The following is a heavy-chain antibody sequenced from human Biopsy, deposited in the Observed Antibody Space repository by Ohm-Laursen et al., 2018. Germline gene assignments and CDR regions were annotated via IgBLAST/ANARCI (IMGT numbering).Heavy chain of an antibody. V-gene: IGHV1-2*02. CDR2: INPHSGTT. D-gene: IGHD2-15*01. Sequence: ASVTVSCKASGYTFTGQYLHWVRQVPGQGLEWMGWINPHSGTTKFAQDFQGRVTMTRDTSIKTAYMELRRLRSDDTAVYYCAKGQDLRGGAEYFQHWGQGALVAVSS. CDR1: GYTFTGQY. CDR3: AKGQDLRGGAEYFQH. J-gene: IGHJ1*01.